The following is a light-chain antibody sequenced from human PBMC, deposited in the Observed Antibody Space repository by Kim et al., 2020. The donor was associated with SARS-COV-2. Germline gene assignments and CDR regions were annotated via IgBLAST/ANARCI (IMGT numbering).Light chain of an antibody. V-gene: IGKV4-1*01. CDR2: WAS. Sequence: DIVMTQSPDSLAVSLGEGATINCKSSQSVLYTSSNKNYLAWYQQKPRQPPKLLISWASTRESGVPDRFSGSGSGTDFTLTISSLQAEDVAVYYCQQYYSSPLTFGGGTKVDIK. CDR1: QSVLYTSSNKNY. J-gene: IGKJ4*01. CDR3: QQYYSSPLT.